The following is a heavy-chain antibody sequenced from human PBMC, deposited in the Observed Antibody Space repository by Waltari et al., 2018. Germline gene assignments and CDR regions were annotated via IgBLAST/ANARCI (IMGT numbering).Heavy chain of an antibody. CDR1: GFTVSGKS. J-gene: IGHJ2*01. CDR3: GSGSAWYGYFDL. V-gene: IGHV3-53*01. CDR2: SYSGGST. Sequence: EVQLVESGGGLIQPGGSLRLSCAASGFTVSGKSMLWVRQAPGKGLEWVSVSYSGGSTYYADSVKGRVAISRDTSTNTLYLQMNSLRAEDTAVYYCGSGSAWYGYFDLWGRGTLVTVSS. D-gene: IGHD6-19*01.